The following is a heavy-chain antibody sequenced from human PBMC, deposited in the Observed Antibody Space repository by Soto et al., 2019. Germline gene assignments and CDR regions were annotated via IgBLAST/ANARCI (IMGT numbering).Heavy chain of an antibody. CDR3: ARLGIVVVPANIRGPKRDYGMDV. D-gene: IGHD2-2*02. V-gene: IGHV5-51*01. J-gene: IGHJ6*02. CDR2: IYPGDSDT. CDR1: GYSFTSYW. Sequence: XDSLKVSCQCSGYSFTSYWIGLVLQMPGKGLEWMGIIYPGDSDTRYSPSFQGQVTISADKSISTAYLQWSSLKASDNAMYYCARLGIVVVPANIRGPKRDYGMDVWGQGTTVTVSS.